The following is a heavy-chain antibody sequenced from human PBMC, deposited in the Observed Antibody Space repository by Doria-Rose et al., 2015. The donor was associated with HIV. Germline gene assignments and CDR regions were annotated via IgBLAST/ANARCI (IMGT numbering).Heavy chain of an antibody. D-gene: IGHD3-16*01. V-gene: IGHV4-34*01. CDR2: FTPSGGT. CDR3: VRGWGRWFNN. Sequence: QPPGKGLAWIGAFTPSGGTPYNTSLKSRVTISVDTSKNHFSLKLTSVTAADTAVYYCVRGWGRWFNNGGQGTRVTVSA. J-gene: IGHJ4*02.